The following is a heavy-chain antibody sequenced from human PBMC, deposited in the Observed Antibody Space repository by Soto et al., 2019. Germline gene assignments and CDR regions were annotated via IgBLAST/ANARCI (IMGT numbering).Heavy chain of an antibody. CDR3: AKDQGYNWNDGGPTYYYYGMDV. D-gene: IGHD1-1*01. CDR1: GFTFSSYG. CDR2: ISYDGSNK. Sequence: ESGGGVVQPGRSLRLSCAASGFTFSSYGMHWVRQAPGKGLEWVAVISYDGSNKYYADSVKGRFTISRDNSKNTQYLQMNSLRAEDTAVYYCAKDQGYNWNDGGPTYYYYGMDVWGQGTTVTVSS. V-gene: IGHV3-30*18. J-gene: IGHJ6*02.